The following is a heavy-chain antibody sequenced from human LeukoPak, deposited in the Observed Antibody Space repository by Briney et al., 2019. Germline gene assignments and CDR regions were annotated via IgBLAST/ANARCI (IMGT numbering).Heavy chain of an antibody. D-gene: IGHD3-16*01. Sequence: SGPTLVNPTQTLTLTCTFSGFSLSTSGVGVGWIRQPPGKALEWLALIYWDDDKRYSPSLKGRLTITKDTSKNQVVLTMTNMDPVDTATHYCAHIGLWDDYFDYWGQGTLVTVSS. CDR1: GFSLSTSGVG. CDR2: IYWDDDK. J-gene: IGHJ4*02. V-gene: IGHV2-5*02. CDR3: AHIGLWDDYFDY.